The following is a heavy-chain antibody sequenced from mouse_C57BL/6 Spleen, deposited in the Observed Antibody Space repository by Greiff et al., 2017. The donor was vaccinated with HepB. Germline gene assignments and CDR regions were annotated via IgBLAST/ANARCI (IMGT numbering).Heavy chain of an antibody. CDR2: IDPETGGT. CDR3: TPTAQATGAMDY. J-gene: IGHJ4*01. CDR1: GYTFTDYE. Sequence: VQLQQSGAELVRPGASVPLSFTASGYTFTDYEMHWVKPTPVQGLEWIGAIDPETGGTAFNQKFKGKAILTADKSSSTAYMELRSLTSEDSAVYYCTPTAQATGAMDYWGQGTSVTVSS. V-gene: IGHV1-15*01. D-gene: IGHD3-2*02.